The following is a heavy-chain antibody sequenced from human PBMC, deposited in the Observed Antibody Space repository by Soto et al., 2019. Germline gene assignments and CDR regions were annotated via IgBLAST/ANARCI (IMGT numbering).Heavy chain of an antibody. V-gene: IGHV3-30*18. CDR1: GFTFSSYG. D-gene: IGHD4-17*01. CDR2: ISYDGSNK. Sequence: PGGSMGLSCAASGFTFSSYGMHWVRQAPGKGLEWVAVISYDGSNKYYADSVKGRFTISRDNSKNTVFLQMNSLRAEDTAVDYCAKDHYGPDPWGQGTVVTVSS. J-gene: IGHJ5*02. CDR3: AKDHYGPDP.